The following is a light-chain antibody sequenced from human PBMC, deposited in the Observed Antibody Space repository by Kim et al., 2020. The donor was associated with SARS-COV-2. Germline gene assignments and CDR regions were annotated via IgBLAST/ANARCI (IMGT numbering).Light chain of an antibody. CDR2: DVS. V-gene: IGLV2-14*03. J-gene: IGLJ3*02. CDR3: SSYTSSSPRV. Sequence: QSALTQPASVSGSPGQSITISCTGTSSDVGGYNFVSWYQQHPGKAPKLMICDVSNRPSGVSNRFSGSKSGNTASLTISGLQAEDEADYYCSSYTSSSPRVFGGGTQLTVL. CDR1: SSDVGGYNF.